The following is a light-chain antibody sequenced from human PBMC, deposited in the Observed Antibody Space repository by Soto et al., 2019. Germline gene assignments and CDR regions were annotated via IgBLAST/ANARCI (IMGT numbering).Light chain of an antibody. Sequence: QSMLTQPPSPSGPPGQSVTISCTGTSSDVGGYNYVSWYQQHPGKAPKLMIYEVSKRPSGVPDRFSGSKSGNTASLTVSGLQAEDEADYYCSSYAGSNNYVFGTGTKVTVL. CDR3: SSYAGSNNYV. CDR1: SSDVGGYNY. V-gene: IGLV2-8*01. CDR2: EVS. J-gene: IGLJ1*01.